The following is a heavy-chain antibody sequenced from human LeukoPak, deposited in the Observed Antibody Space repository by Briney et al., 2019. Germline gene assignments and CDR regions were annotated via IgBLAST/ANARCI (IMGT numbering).Heavy chain of an antibody. J-gene: IGHJ4*02. Sequence: GGSLRLSCAASGFSFSSYSMNWVRQAPGKGLEWISYIRRDGSRIYYADSVEGRFTISRDNAKNTVYLQMNSLTAEDTAVYYCARGPSENNGDVANWGQGTLVTVSS. CDR1: GFSFSSYS. CDR3: ARGPSENNGDVAN. V-gene: IGHV3-48*01. D-gene: IGHD1-14*01. CDR2: IRRDGSRI.